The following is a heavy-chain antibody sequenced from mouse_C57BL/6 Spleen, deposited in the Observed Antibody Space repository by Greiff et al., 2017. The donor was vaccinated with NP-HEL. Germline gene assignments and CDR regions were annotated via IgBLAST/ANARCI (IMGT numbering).Heavy chain of an antibody. CDR1: GYTFTSYW. CDR2: IYPGSGST. V-gene: IGHV1-55*01. D-gene: IGHD1-1*01. Sequence: QVQLQQPGAELVKPGASVKMSCKASGYTFTSYWITWVKQRPGQGLEWIGDIYPGSGSTNYNEKFKSKATLTVDTSSSTAYMQLSSLTSEDSAVYYCARGEGITTVVFDYWGQGTTLTVSS. J-gene: IGHJ2*01. CDR3: ARGEGITTVVFDY.